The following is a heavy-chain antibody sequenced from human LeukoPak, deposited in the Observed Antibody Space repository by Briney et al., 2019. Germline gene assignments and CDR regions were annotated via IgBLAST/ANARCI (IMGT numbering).Heavy chain of an antibody. V-gene: IGHV4-30-4*07. Sequence: SQTLSLTCAVSGGSISSGGYSWSWIRQPPGKGLEWIGYIHYSDTYYNPSLRSRVTILVDTSKNQFSLKLSSVTAADTAVYYCASQSGGYAYWGQGTLVTVSS. CDR2: IHYSDT. D-gene: IGHD5-12*01. CDR1: GGSISSGGYS. J-gene: IGHJ4*02. CDR3: ASQSGGYAY.